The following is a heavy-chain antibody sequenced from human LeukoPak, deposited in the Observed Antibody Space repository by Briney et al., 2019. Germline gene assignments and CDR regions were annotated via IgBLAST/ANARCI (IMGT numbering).Heavy chain of an antibody. CDR2: ISSSSSYI. Sequence: PGGSLRLSCAASGFAFSIYSMNWVRQAPGKGLEWVSSISSSSSYIYYADSVKGRFTISRDNSKNTLYLQMNNLRAEDTAVYYCARGGGYYAIDYWGQGTLVTVSS. V-gene: IGHV3-21*04. CDR3: ARGGGYYAIDY. CDR1: GFAFSIYS. J-gene: IGHJ4*02. D-gene: IGHD1-26*01.